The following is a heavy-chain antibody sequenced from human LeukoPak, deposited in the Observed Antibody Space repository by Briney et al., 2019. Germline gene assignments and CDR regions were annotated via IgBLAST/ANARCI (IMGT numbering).Heavy chain of an antibody. CDR2: IYYSGST. CDR1: GGSFSLYY. V-gene: IGHV4-59*01. D-gene: IGHD4-17*01. CDR3: ARGTRYGDYVNYFDY. Sequence: SETLSLTCTVSGGSFSLYYWTWIRQPPGKGLEWIGYIYYSGSTNYNPSLKSRVTISVDTSKNQFSLKLSSVTAADTAVYYCARGTRYGDYVNYFDYWCQRTLVTVSS. J-gene: IGHJ4*02.